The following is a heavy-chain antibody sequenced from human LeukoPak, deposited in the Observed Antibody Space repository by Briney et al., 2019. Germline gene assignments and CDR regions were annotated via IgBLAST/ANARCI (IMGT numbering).Heavy chain of an antibody. J-gene: IGHJ4*02. CDR2: INAGNENT. Sequence: AASVKVSCKASGYTFSRYGMHWVRQAPGQRLEWMGWINAGNENTKYSQKFQGRVSITRDTSASTAYMELSSLTSEDTAVYYCARDLYGDYFDYWGQGTLATVSS. CDR3: ARDLYGDYFDY. D-gene: IGHD3-16*01. CDR1: GYTFSRYG. V-gene: IGHV1-3*01.